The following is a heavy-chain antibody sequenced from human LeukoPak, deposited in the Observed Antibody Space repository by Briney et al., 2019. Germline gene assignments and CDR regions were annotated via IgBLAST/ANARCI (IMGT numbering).Heavy chain of an antibody. V-gene: IGHV1-2*06. CDR2: INPNSGGT. CDR1: GYTLTDYY. D-gene: IGHD6-19*01. CDR3: ARDALGYSSGWYQL. J-gene: IGHJ4*02. Sequence: ASVKVSCKASGYTLTDYYMHWVRQAPGQGLEWMGRINPNSGGTNYAQKFQGRVTMTRDTSISTVYMELSRLRSDDTAVYYCARDALGYSSGWYQLWGQGTLVTVSS.